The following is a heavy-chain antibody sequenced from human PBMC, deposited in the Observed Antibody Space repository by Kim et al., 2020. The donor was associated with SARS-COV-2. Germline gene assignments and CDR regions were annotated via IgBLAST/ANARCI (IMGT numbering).Heavy chain of an antibody. D-gene: IGHD3-9*01. V-gene: IGHV4-39*01. J-gene: IGHJ4*02. CDR1: GGSISSSSYY. CDR2: IYYSGST. CDR3: ARHPLRYFDWLFQDLDY. Sequence: SETLSLTCTVSGGSISSSSYYWGWIRQPPGKGLEWIGSIYYSGSTYYNPSLKSRVTISVDTSKNQFSLKLSSVTAADTAVYYCARHPLRYFDWLFQDLDYWGQGTLVTVSS.